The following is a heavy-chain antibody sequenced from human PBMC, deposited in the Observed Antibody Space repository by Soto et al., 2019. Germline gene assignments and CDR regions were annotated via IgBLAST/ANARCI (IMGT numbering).Heavy chain of an antibody. D-gene: IGHD3-22*01. CDR1: GGTFSSYA. Sequence: ASVKVSCKASGGTFSSYAISWVRQAPGQGLEWMGGIIPYNGTTNYAQKLQGRVTMTADTSTRTAYMELRSLRSDDTAVYYCARSEYYYDSSGYYQGAFDIWGQGTMVTVSS. V-gene: IGHV1-18*01. CDR2: IIPYNGTT. CDR3: ARSEYYYDSSGYYQGAFDI. J-gene: IGHJ3*02.